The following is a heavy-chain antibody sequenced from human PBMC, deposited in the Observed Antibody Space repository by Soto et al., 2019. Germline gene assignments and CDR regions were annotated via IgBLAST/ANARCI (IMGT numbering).Heavy chain of an antibody. J-gene: IGHJ4*02. D-gene: IGHD6-13*01. CDR3: ARGRIAAAGTAGYFDY. V-gene: IGHV6-1*01. Sequence: SQTLSLTCYISGDSVSSNSAAWNWIRQSPSRGLEWLGRTYYRSKWYNDYAVSVKSRITINPDTSKNQFSLQLNSVTPEDTAVYYCARGRIAAAGTAGYFDYWGQGTLVTVSS. CDR2: TYYRSKWYN. CDR1: GDSVSSNSAA.